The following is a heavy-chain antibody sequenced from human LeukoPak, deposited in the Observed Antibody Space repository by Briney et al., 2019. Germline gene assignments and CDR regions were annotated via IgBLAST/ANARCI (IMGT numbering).Heavy chain of an antibody. CDR1: GFTVSGNY. V-gene: IGHV3-53*01. CDR3: AREGGSYSNYFDY. CDR2: IYSGGTT. Sequence: PGGSLRLSCAVSGFTVSGNYMSWVRQAPGKGLEWVSLIYSGGTTYYADSVKGRFTISRDNAKNTLYLQMNSLKAEDTAIYYCAREGGSYSNYFDYWGQGTLVTVSS. J-gene: IGHJ4*02. D-gene: IGHD1-26*01.